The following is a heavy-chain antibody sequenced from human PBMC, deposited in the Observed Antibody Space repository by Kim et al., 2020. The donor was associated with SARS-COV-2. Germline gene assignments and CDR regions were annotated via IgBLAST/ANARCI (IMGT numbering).Heavy chain of an antibody. CDR2: INSGGSHI. J-gene: IGHJ4*02. Sequence: GGSLRLSCVASGFTFSTHSMIWVRQAPGKGLDWISYINSGGSHIFYADSVRGRFTISRDNGKNALYLQMNSLRDEDTAVYYCARGAGDFWGQGSLVSVS. CDR1: GFTFSTHS. V-gene: IGHV3-48*02. CDR3: ARGAGDF.